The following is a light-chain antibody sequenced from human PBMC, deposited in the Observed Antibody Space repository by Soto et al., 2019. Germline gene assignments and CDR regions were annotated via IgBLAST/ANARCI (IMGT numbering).Light chain of an antibody. CDR1: SSDVGGYNY. Sequence: QSALTQPASVSGSPGQSITISCTGTSSDVGGYNYVSWYQHHPGKAPKLIIYEVSNRPSGVSDRFSGSKSRNTASLTISGLQAEDEDDYYCSSYPSSSTPYVFGAGTKLTFL. CDR2: EVS. CDR3: SSYPSSSTPYV. V-gene: IGLV2-14*01. J-gene: IGLJ1*01.